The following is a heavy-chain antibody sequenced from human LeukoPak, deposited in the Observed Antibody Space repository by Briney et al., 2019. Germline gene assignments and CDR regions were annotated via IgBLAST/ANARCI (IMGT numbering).Heavy chain of an antibody. V-gene: IGHV3-23*01. J-gene: IGHJ6*02. Sequence: PGGSLRLSCAASGFTFSSYAMSWVRQAPGKGLEWVSAISGSGGSTYYADSVKGRFTISRDNSKNTLYLQMNSLRAEDTAVYYCAKSPPLRFSYYYGMDVWGQGTTVTVSS. CDR1: GFTFSSYA. CDR2: ISGSGGST. D-gene: IGHD4-17*01. CDR3: AKSPPLRFSYYYGMDV.